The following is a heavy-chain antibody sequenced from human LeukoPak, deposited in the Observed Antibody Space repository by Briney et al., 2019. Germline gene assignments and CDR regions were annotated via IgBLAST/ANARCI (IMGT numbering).Heavy chain of an antibody. J-gene: IGHJ4*02. D-gene: IGHD6-13*01. Sequence: SETLSLTCTVSGGSIRNIYYWGWIRQPPGKGLQWIGSIYYSESTYYNPSLKSRVTISVDTSKNQFSLKLSSVTAADTAVYYCARQIAAATLYYFDYWGQGTLVTVSP. CDR1: GGSIRNIYY. CDR2: IYYSEST. V-gene: IGHV4-39*01. CDR3: ARQIAAATLYYFDY.